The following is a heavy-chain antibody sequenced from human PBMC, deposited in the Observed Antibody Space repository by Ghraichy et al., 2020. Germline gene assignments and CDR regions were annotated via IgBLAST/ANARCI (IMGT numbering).Heavy chain of an antibody. CDR2: IKDGSEK. J-gene: IGHJ4*02. CDR3: ARDRAYKSFDY. CDR1: GFNFTASW. Sequence: GGSLRLSCAASGFNFTASWMNWVRQAPGKGLEWVAGIKDGSEKYHVDSVKGRFTISRDNAKNSLYLQMNSLRVEDTAVYYCARDRAYKSFDYWGQGILVTVSS. V-gene: IGHV3-7*03. D-gene: IGHD5-24*01.